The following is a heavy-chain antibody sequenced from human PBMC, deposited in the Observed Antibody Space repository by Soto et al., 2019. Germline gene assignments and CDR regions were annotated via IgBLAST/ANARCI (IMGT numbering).Heavy chain of an antibody. CDR3: ARGVKWQYYFDF. CDR2: IYYSGST. D-gene: IGHD5-12*01. Sequence: QVQLQESGPGLVKPSETLSLTCTVSGGSISSYYWSWIRQPPGKGLEWIGYIYYSGSTNYNPSLTSRVTISVDTSKNQFSQKLSSLTASDTAVYYCARGVKWQYYFDFWGQGTLVTVFS. V-gene: IGHV4-59*12. J-gene: IGHJ4*02. CDR1: GGSISSYY.